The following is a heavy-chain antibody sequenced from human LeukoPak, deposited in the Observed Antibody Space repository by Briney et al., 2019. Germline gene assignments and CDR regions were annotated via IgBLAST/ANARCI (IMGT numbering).Heavy chain of an antibody. V-gene: IGHV4-4*07. CDR3: ARGGSSWNNWFGP. J-gene: IGHJ5*02. Sequence: SETLSLTCTVSGGSINSYYWSWIRQPAGKGLEWIGRIYSSGSTNYNPSLKSRVIVSVDTSKNQFSLKLSSMTAADTAVYYCARGGSSWNNWFGPWGQGTLVTVSS. CDR1: GGSINSYY. CDR2: IYSSGST. D-gene: IGHD6-13*01.